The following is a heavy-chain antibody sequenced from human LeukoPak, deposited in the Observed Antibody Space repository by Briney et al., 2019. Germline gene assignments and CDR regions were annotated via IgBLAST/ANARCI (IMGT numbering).Heavy chain of an antibody. CDR1: GFSFRSYE. Sequence: GSLRLSCAASGFSFRSYEMNRVRQAPGKGLEWVAYIDRSARTIYYADSVKGRVTISRDDAESSLYLQMNSLRAEDTAVYYCAREGMDSGNSRWYFDLWGRGTLVTVSS. J-gene: IGHJ2*01. CDR2: IDRSARTI. CDR3: AREGMDSGNSRWYFDL. V-gene: IGHV3-48*03. D-gene: IGHD1-26*01.